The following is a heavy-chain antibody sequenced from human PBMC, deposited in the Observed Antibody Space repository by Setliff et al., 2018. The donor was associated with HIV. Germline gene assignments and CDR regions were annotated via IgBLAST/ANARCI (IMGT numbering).Heavy chain of an antibody. J-gene: IGHJ4*02. CDR2: VFYSGST. CDR1: GGSISSSSYY. CDR3: ARKGYCSSSGWPTPFDF. Sequence: SETLSLTCTVSGGSISSSSYYWAWIRQPPGKGLEWIGRVFYSGSTYYKPSLKSRVTISVDTSKNQFSLKLSSVTAADTAVYYCARKGYCSSSGWPTPFDFWGQGTLVTVSS. V-gene: IGHV4-39*07. D-gene: IGHD2-2*01.